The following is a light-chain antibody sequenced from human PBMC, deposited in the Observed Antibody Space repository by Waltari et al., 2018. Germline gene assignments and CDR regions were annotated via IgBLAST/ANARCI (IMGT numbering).Light chain of an antibody. J-gene: IGLJ2*01. Sequence: QSALTQPPSASGSPGQSVTISCTGTSSDIGRYNYVSWYQQHPGKAPKIMIYEVSKRPSGVPDRFSGSKSGNTASLTVSGLQAEDEADYYCSSFAGDNNLFGGGTKLTVL. CDR2: EVS. CDR3: SSFAGDNNL. V-gene: IGLV2-8*01. CDR1: SSDIGRYNY.